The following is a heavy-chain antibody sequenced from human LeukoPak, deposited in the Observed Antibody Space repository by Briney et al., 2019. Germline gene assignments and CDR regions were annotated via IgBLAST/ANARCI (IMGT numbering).Heavy chain of an antibody. D-gene: IGHD4-17*01. Sequence: SVKVSCKASGGTFSSYAISWVRQAPGQGLEWMGGIIPIFGTANYAQKFQGRVTITADESTSTAYMELSSLRSEDTAVYYCAREGPTVTTEFDYWGQGTLVTVSS. J-gene: IGHJ4*02. CDR2: IIPIFGTA. CDR3: AREGPTVTTEFDY. CDR1: GGTFSSYA. V-gene: IGHV1-69*01.